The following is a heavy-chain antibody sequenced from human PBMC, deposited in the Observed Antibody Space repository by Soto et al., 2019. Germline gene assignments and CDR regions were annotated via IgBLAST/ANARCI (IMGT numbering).Heavy chain of an antibody. CDR3: ARRYGGNFDY. CDR2: IYYSGST. V-gene: IGHV4-59*01. CDR1: GVSISNYY. Sequence: SETLSLTCTVSGVSISNYYWSWIRQPPGKGLEWIGYIYYSGSTNYNPSLKSRVTISVDTSKNQFSLKLSSVTAADTAVYYCARRYGGNFDYWGQGTLVIVSS. J-gene: IGHJ4*02. D-gene: IGHD1-26*01.